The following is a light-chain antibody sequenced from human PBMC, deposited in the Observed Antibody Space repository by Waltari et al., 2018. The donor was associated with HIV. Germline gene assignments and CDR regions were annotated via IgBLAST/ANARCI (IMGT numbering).Light chain of an antibody. J-gene: IGLJ2*01. V-gene: IGLV2-8*01. CDR3: SSYAGSNTHVV. CDR2: EVS. CDR1: SRALGGYNS. Sequence: QSALTQPPSASGSPGQSVTISCTATSRALGGYNSVSWYQQHPGKAPKLIIYEVSKRPSGVPDRFSGSKSGNTASLTVSGLQAEDEADYYCSSYAGSNTHVVFGGGTKLTVL.